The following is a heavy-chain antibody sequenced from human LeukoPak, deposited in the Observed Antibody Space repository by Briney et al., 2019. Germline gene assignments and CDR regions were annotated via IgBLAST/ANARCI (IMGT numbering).Heavy chain of an antibody. CDR3: ARGKQLLVRGPFDQ. V-gene: IGHV4-34*01. Sequence: GSLRLSCALSGFTFSNAWMSWVRQPPGKGLEWIGEINHGGRTNYNPSLESRVSVSVDTSKNQFSLILNSVTAADTAVYYCARGKQLLVRGPFDQWGQGTLVTVSS. D-gene: IGHD3-10*01. CDR1: GFTFSNAW. J-gene: IGHJ4*02. CDR2: INHGGRT.